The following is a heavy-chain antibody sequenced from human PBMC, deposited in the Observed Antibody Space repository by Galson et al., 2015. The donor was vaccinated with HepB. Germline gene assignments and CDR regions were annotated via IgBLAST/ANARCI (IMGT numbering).Heavy chain of an antibody. CDR3: AKGHVSWSGYYIDF. J-gene: IGHJ4*02. D-gene: IGHD3-3*01. CDR2: ISGSAGAT. Sequence: SLRLSCAASGFTFSSCGMGWVRQAPGKGLEWVSGISGSAGATYYADSVKGRFTISRDNSKSTLYLQMNSLRAEDTAVYYCAKGHVSWSGYYIDFWGQGTPVTVSS. CDR1: GFTFSSCG. V-gene: IGHV3-23*01.